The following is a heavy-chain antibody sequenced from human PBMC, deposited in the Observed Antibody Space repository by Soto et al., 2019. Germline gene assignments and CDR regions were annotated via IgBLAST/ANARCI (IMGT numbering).Heavy chain of an antibody. CDR1: GYTFTSYG. J-gene: IGHJ3*02. V-gene: IGHV1-18*01. CDR3: ARPWYYEEGGAFDI. CDR2: ISAYNGNT. D-gene: IGHD3-3*01. Sequence: ASVKVSCKASGYTFTSYGISWVRQAPGQGLEWMGWISAYNGNTNYAQKLQGRVTMTTDTSTSTAYMEPRSLRSDDTAVYYCARPWYYEEGGAFDIWGQGTMVTVSS.